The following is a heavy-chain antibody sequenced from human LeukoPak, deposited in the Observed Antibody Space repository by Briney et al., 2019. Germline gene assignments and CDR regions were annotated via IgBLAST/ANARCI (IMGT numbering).Heavy chain of an antibody. J-gene: IGHJ4*02. V-gene: IGHV3-33*06. Sequence: GRSLRLSCAASGFTFSSYGMHWVRQAPGKGLEWVAVIWYDGSNKYYADSVKGRFTISRDNTKNSLYLQMNSLRAEDTAVYYCAKNFGHQQFDSWGQGTLVIVSS. CDR2: IWYDGSNK. CDR1: GFTFSSYG. CDR3: AKNFGHQQFDS. D-gene: IGHD3/OR15-3a*01.